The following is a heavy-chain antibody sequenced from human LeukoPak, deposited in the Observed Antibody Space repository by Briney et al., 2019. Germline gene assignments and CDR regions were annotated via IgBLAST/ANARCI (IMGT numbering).Heavy chain of an antibody. Sequence: ASVKVSCKASGYTFIGYYMHWVRQAPGQGLEWMGWINPNSGGTKYAQKFQGRVTMTRDTSISTAYMELSRLRSDDTAVYYCARYCSGTSCYGGFDYWGQGTVVTVSS. CDR2: INPNSGGT. J-gene: IGHJ4*02. V-gene: IGHV1-2*02. D-gene: IGHD2-2*01. CDR1: GYTFIGYY. CDR3: ARYCSGTSCYGGFDY.